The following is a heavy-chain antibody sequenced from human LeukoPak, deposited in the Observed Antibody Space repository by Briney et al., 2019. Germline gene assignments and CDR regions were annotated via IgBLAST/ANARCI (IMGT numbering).Heavy chain of an antibody. Sequence: TSETLSLTCTVSGGSISSSSYYWGWIRQPPGKGLEWIGSIYYSGSTYYNPSLKSRVTISVDTSKNQFSLKLSSVTAADTAVYYCARSPPGYDYVWGTPFDYWGQGTLVTVSS. CDR2: IYYSGST. D-gene: IGHD3-16*01. J-gene: IGHJ4*02. CDR3: ARSPPGYDYVWGTPFDY. V-gene: IGHV4-39*01. CDR1: GGSISSSSYY.